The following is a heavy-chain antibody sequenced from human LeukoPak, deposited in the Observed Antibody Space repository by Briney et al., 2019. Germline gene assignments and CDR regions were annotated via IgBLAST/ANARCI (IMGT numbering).Heavy chain of an antibody. CDR1: GFTFSSYS. J-gene: IGHJ4*02. D-gene: IGHD6-19*01. CDR3: ARAVAVDY. CDR2: ISSSGSYI. V-gene: IGHV3-21*01. Sequence: PGGSLRLSCAASGFTFSSYSMSWVRQAPGKGLEWVSSISSSGSYIYYADSVKGRFTISRDNAKNPLYLQMNSLRAEDTAVYYCARAVAVDYWGQGTLVTVSS.